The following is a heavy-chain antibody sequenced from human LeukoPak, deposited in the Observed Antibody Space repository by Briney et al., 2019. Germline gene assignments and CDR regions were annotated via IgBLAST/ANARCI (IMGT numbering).Heavy chain of an antibody. CDR1: GFTFSSRDW. V-gene: IGHV3-7*01. Sequence: GGSLRLSCVASGFTFSSRDWMSGGRRAPGKGLEWGANIKQDGSEKNYVASVKGRFTISRDNAKNSVDLQMNSLRAEDTAVYYCARVAAAGTGIFVNFYYFMDIWGKGTTVSIFS. CDR3: ARVAAAGTGIFVNFYYFMDI. J-gene: IGHJ6*03. CDR2: IKQDGSEK. D-gene: IGHD6-13*01.